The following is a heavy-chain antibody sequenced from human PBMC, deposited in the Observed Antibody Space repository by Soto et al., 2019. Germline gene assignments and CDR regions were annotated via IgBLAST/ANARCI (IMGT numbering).Heavy chain of an antibody. V-gene: IGHV3-30-3*01. Sequence: GGSLRLSCAASGFTFSSYAMHWVRQAPGKGLEWVAVISYDGSNKYYADSVKGRFTISRDNSKNTLYLQMNSLRAEDTAVYYCARAHEVAWFDSWGLGT. J-gene: IGHJ5*01. D-gene: IGHD2-15*01. CDR1: GFTFSSYA. CDR2: ISYDGSNK. CDR3: ARAHEVAWFDS.